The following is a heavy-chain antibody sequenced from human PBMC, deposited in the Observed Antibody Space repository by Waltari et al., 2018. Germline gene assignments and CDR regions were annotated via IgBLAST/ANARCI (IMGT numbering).Heavy chain of an antibody. Sequence: EVQLVQSGAEVKKPGESLKLSCKGSGYSFTSYWIGWVRPMPGKGLEWMGISYPGDSDTRYSPSFQGQVTNSADKSISTAYLQWSSLKASDTAMYYCARPSSIAAAASTEFYFDYWGQGTLVTVSS. V-gene: IGHV5-51*01. CDR3: ARPSSIAAAASTEFYFDY. D-gene: IGHD6-13*01. J-gene: IGHJ4*02. CDR1: GYSFTSYW. CDR2: SYPGDSDT.